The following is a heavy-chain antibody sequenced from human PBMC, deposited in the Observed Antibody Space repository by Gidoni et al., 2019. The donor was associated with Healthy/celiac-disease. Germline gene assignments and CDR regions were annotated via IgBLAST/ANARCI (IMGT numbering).Heavy chain of an antibody. D-gene: IGHD3-10*01. CDR3: ARRGNYYGSGLGY. J-gene: IGHJ4*02. V-gene: IGHV4-34*01. CDR1: GGSFSGYY. CDR2: INHSGST. Sequence: QVQLQQWGAGLLKHSETLSLTCAVYGGSFSGYYWSWIRQPPGKGLEWIGEINHSGSTNYNPSLKSRVTISVDTSKNQFSLKLSSVTAADTAVYYCARRGNYYGSGLGYWGQGTLVTVSS.